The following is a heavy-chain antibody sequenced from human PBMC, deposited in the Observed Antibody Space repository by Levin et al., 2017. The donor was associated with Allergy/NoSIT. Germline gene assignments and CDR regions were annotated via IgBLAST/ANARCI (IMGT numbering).Heavy chain of an antibody. CDR1: GFTFSSYT. CDR3: AKKAVAGTGIGNYFDY. D-gene: IGHD6-19*01. Sequence: GGSLRLSCAASGFTFSSYTMNWVRQAPGKGLEWVSVISGSGAIIYYADSVKGRFTISRDNSKNTLYLQMNSLRADDTAVYYCAKKAVAGTGIGNYFDYWGQGTLVPVSS. CDR2: ISGSGAII. V-gene: IGHV3-23*01. J-gene: IGHJ4*02.